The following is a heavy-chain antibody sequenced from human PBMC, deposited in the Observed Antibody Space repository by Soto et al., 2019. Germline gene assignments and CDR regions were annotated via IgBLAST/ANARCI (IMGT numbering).Heavy chain of an antibody. J-gene: IGHJ4*02. V-gene: IGHV2-5*02. CDR3: AHLTTGGFYFDY. CDR2: IYWDDGK. CDR1: GFSLRTSGVG. Sequence: QITLKESGPTLVKPTQTLTLTCTFSGFSLRTSGVGVGWIRQPPGKALEWRALIYWDDGKRYSPSLKSRLTITKDTTKNQVVLRMTNMDPVDTATYYCAHLTTGGFYFDYWGQGTLVTVSS. D-gene: IGHD4-17*01.